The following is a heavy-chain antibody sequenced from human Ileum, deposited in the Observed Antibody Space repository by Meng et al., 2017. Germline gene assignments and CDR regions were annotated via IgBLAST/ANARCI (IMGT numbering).Heavy chain of an antibody. V-gene: IGHV1-18*01. D-gene: IGHD2-15*01. CDR3: ARDSCSGGSCYSGNWFDP. CDR2: ISAYNGNT. Sequence: ASVKVSCKASGYTFTSYGISWVRQAPGQALEWMGWISAYNGNTNYAQKLQGRVTMTTDTSTSTAYMELRSLRSDDTAVYYCARDSCSGGSCYSGNWFDPWGQGTLVTVSS. J-gene: IGHJ5*02. CDR1: GYTFTSYG.